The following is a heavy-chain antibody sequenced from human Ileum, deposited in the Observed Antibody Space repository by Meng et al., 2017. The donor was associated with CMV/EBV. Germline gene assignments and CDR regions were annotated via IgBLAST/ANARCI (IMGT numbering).Heavy chain of an antibody. J-gene: IGHJ4*02. CDR3: ARDRDYGLLDS. CDR2: IYVSGDT. V-gene: IGHV4-4*07. D-gene: IGHD4-17*01. CDR1: GESITNHY. Sequence: QVQLQESGQRLVKPSETLSLTCSVSGESITNHYWNWIRQPAGKGLEWIGRIYVSGDTNYNSTLRSRITLSVDKSKNQFSLKLSSMTAADTAVYYCARDRDYGLLDSWGQGILVTVSS.